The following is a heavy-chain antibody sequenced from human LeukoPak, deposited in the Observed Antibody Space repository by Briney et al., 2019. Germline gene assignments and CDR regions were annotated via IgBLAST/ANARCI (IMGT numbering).Heavy chain of an antibody. V-gene: IGHV1-3*01. D-gene: IGHD3-10*01. Sequence: ASVKVSCKASGYTFTSYAMHWVRQAPGQRLEWMGWINAGNGNTKYSQKFQGRVTITRDTSASTAYMELSNLRSEDTAVYYCARELLWFGELAFDIWGQGTMVTVSS. CDR1: GYTFTSYA. CDR3: ARELLWFGELAFDI. J-gene: IGHJ3*02. CDR2: INAGNGNT.